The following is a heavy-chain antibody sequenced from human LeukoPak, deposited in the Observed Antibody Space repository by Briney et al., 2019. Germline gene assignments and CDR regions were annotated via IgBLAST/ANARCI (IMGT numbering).Heavy chain of an antibody. CDR1: GGSISSYC. CDR2: IYYSGST. V-gene: IGHV4-59*08. J-gene: IGHJ1*01. D-gene: IGHD3-9*01. Sequence: SETLSLTCTVSGGSISSYCWSWIRQPPGKGLEWIGYIYYSGSTNYNPSLKSRVTISVDTSKNQFSLKLSSVTAADTAVYYCARHSELRYFDWLSPGAEYFQHWGQGTLVTVSS. CDR3: ARHSELRYFDWLSPGAEYFQH.